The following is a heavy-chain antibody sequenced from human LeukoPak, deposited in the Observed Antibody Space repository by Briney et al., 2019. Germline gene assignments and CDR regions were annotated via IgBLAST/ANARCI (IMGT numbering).Heavy chain of an antibody. CDR2: IIPIFGTA. D-gene: IGHD3-3*01. CDR1: GGTFSSYA. J-gene: IGHJ6*02. CDR3: ARDEFAQYYDFRSGYGNYYYGMDV. V-gene: IGHV1-69*13. Sequence: GASVEVSCKASGGTFSSYAISWVRQAPGQGLEWMGGIIPIFGTANYAQKFQGRVTITADESASTAYMELSSLRSEDTAVYYCARDEFAQYYDFRSGYGNYYYGMDVWGQGTTVTVSS.